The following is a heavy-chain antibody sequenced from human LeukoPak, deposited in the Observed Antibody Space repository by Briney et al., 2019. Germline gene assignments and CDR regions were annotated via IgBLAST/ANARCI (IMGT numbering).Heavy chain of an antibody. CDR1: GFTFSSYW. CDR2: IHHSGKT. CDR3: ARDHGWSVYDY. J-gene: IGHJ4*02. D-gene: IGHD2-8*01. V-gene: IGHV4-4*02. Sequence: GSLRLSCAASGFTFSSYWMSWVRQAPGKGLEWIGEIHHSGKTNYNPSLKSRVTISVDTSKNQFSLKLSSVTAADTAVYYCARDHGWSVYDYWGQGNLVTVSS.